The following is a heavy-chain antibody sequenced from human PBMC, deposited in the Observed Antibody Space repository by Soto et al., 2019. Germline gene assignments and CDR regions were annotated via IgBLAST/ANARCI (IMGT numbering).Heavy chain of an antibody. CDR1: GFMFSSYS. D-gene: IGHD6-13*01. V-gene: IGHV3-48*02. CDR2: ISGSGGTL. Sequence: GGSLRLSCTASGFMFSSYSRNWVRQAPGKGLEWLSYISGSGGTLYYEDSVKGRFTISRDNAKNSLYLQMNSLRDEDTAVYYCARGVAAAGPLDWFDPWGQGTLVTVLL. J-gene: IGHJ5*02. CDR3: ARGVAAAGPLDWFDP.